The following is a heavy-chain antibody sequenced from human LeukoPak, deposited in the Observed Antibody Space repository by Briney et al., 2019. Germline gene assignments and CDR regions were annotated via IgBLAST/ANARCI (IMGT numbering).Heavy chain of an antibody. Sequence: PGGSLRLSCAASGFTFSSYGMHWVRQAPGKGLEWVAFIRYDGSNKYYADSVKGRFTISRDNAKNTLYLQMNSLRAEDTAMYYCTRGGVDYWGQGTLVTVSS. J-gene: IGHJ4*02. CDR3: TRGGVDY. V-gene: IGHV3-30*02. CDR1: GFTFSSYG. D-gene: IGHD3-10*01. CDR2: IRYDGSNK.